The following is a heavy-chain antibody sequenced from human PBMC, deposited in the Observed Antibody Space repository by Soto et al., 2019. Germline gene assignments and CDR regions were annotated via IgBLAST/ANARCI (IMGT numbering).Heavy chain of an antibody. J-gene: IGHJ6*03. D-gene: IGHD1-7*01. CDR2: INHSGST. CDR3: ARGGMNYRYYYYYYMDV. CDR1: GGSFSGYY. V-gene: IGHV4-34*01. Sequence: SETLSLTCAVYGGSFSGYYWSWIRQPPGKGLEWIEEINHSGSTNYNPSLKSRVTISVDTSKNQFSLKLSSVTAADTAVYYCARGGMNYRYYYYYYMDVCGKGTTVPVSS.